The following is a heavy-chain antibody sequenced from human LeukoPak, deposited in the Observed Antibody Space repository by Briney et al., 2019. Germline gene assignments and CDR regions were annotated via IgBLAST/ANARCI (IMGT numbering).Heavy chain of an antibody. CDR1: GGSISSGGYY. CDR3: ARAPNDYGDLYYFDY. D-gene: IGHD4-17*01. CDR2: IYYSGST. J-gene: IGHJ4*02. Sequence: SETLSLTCTVSGGSISSGGYYWSWIRQHPGKGLEWIGYIYYSGSTYYNPSLKSRVTISVDTSKNQFSLKLSSVTAADTAVYYCARAPNDYGDLYYFDYWGQGTLVTVSS. V-gene: IGHV4-31*03.